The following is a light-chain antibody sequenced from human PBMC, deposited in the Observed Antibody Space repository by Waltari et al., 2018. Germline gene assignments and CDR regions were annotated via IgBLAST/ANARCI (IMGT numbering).Light chain of an antibody. CDR2: EVT. CDR3: SSYAGTKNFVV. V-gene: IGLV2-8*01. J-gene: IGLJ2*01. Sequence: YLQHPSQAPKLLRYEVTKRPSGFPDRCSGSKSGNTASLTVSGLQAEDEADYYCSSYAGTKNFVVFVGGTKLTVL.